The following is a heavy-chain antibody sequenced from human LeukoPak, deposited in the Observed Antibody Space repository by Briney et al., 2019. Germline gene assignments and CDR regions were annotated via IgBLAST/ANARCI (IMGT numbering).Heavy chain of an antibody. CDR1: GYTFIDFY. CDR2: INPKNGGT. CDR3: ARDSYDILTGFQ. J-gene: IGHJ4*02. Sequence: ASVKVSCKASGYTFIDFYMHWVRQAPGQGLEWMGWINPKNGGTNYAQKFQGRVTMTRDTSISTAYMELSRLRSDDTAVFYCARDSYDILTGFQWGQGTQVTVSS. D-gene: IGHD3-9*01. V-gene: IGHV1-2*02.